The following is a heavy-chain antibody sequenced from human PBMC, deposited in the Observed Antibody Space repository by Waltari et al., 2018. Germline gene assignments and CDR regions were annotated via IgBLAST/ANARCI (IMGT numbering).Heavy chain of an antibody. CDR1: GYSLSSGYY. D-gene: IGHD1-26*01. CDR3: ARQREPYDLDY. J-gene: IGHJ4*02. Sequence: QVQLQESGPGLVKPSATLSLPCAVSGYSLSSGYYWGWIRQPPGKGLEWIGSIYHSGSTYYNPSLKSRVTISVDTSKNQFSLKLSSVTAADTAVYYCARQREPYDLDYWGQGTLVTVSS. CDR2: IYHSGST. V-gene: IGHV4-38-2*01.